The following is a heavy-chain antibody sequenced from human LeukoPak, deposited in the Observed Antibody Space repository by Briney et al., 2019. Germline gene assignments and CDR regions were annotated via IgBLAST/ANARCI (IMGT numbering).Heavy chain of an antibody. J-gene: IGHJ6*03. Sequence: GASVKVSCKASGYTFTSYFMHWVRQAPGQGLEWMGIINPSGGSTSYAQKFQGRVTMTRDMSTSTVYMELSSLGSEDTAVYYCARAGRLVLYYYYMDVWGKGTTVTVSS. CDR2: INPSGGST. CDR1: GYTFTSYF. V-gene: IGHV1-46*01. D-gene: IGHD6-6*01. CDR3: ARAGRLVLYYYYMDV.